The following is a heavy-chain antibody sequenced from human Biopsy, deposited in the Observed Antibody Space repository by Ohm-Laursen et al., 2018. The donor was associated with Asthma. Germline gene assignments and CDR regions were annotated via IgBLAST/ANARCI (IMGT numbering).Heavy chain of an antibody. D-gene: IGHD1-26*01. J-gene: IGHJ4*02. CDR3: AKELFPGWELRRGPDS. Sequence: SLRLSCTASGFSFGNFGMHWVRQAPGKGLEWVAVISFDGSNEDYADSVKGRFTISRDNSKNTLFLEMNSLRPEDTAVYYCAKELFPGWELRRGPDSWGQGTLVTVSS. CDR1: GFSFGNFG. V-gene: IGHV3-30*18. CDR2: ISFDGSNE.